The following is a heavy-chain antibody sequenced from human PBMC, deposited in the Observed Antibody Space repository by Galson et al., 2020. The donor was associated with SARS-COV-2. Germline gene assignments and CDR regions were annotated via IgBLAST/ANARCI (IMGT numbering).Heavy chain of an antibody. D-gene: IGHD2-15*01. Sequence: ASVKVSCKVSGYTLTELSMHWVRQAPGKGLEWMGGFDPEDGETIYAQKFQGRVTITRDMSTSTAYMELSSLRSEDTAVYYCAAPYCSGGSCYDAFDIWGQGTMVTVSS. CDR3: AAPYCSGGSCYDAFDI. CDR1: GYTLTELS. J-gene: IGHJ3*02. V-gene: IGHV1-24*01. CDR2: FDPEDGET.